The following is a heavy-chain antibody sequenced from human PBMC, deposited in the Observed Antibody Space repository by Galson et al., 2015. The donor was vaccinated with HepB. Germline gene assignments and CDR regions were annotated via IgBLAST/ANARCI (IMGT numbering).Heavy chain of an antibody. D-gene: IGHD6-19*01. CDR1: GFTLSSYA. Sequence: SLRLSCAASGFTLSSYAMHWVRQAPGKGLEWVAVISYDGSNKYYADSVKGRFTISRDNSKNTLYLQMNSLRAEDTAVYYCASLYRSGWFDPWGQGTLVTVSS. CDR3: ASLYRSGWFDP. CDR2: ISYDGSNK. V-gene: IGHV3-30-3*01. J-gene: IGHJ5*02.